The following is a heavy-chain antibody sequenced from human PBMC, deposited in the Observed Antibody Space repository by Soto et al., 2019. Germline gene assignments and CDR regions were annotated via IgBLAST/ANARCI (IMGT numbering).Heavy chain of an antibody. D-gene: IGHD3-16*01. J-gene: IGHJ4*02. CDR2: ISSGNGDT. V-gene: IGHV1-3*04. CDR3: ARELSWTGDFDY. Sequence: ASVKVSCKASGYTFTSHTIHWVRQAPGQGLEWMGWISSGNGDTKYSQKFQGRVTITRDTSASTAYMELSSLRSEDTAVYYCARELSWTGDFDYWGQGSLVTVSS. CDR1: GYTFTSHT.